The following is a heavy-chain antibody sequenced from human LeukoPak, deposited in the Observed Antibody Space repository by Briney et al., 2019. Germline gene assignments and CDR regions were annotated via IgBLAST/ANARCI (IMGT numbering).Heavy chain of an antibody. CDR2: ISWNSGSI. CDR1: GFTFDDYA. D-gene: IGHD2-8*01. CDR3: AKDACTNGVCYYFDY. Sequence: GGSLRLSCAASGFTFDDYAMHWVRQAPGKGLEWVSGISWNSGSIGYADSVKGRFTISRDNAKNSLYLQMNSLRAEDTALYYCAKDACTNGVCYYFDYWGQGTLVTVSP. J-gene: IGHJ4*02. V-gene: IGHV3-9*01.